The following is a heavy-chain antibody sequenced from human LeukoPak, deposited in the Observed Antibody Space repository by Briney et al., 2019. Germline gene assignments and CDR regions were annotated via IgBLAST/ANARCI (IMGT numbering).Heavy chain of an antibody. CDR2: MNPNSGNT. Sequence: GASVKVSCKASGYTFTSYDINWVRQATGQGLEWMGWMNPNSGNTGYAQKFQGRVTMTRNTSISTAYMELSRLRSDDTAVYYCAIYSVAVAGYDAFDIWGQGTMVTVSS. J-gene: IGHJ3*02. CDR3: AIYSVAVAGYDAFDI. V-gene: IGHV1-8*01. D-gene: IGHD6-19*01. CDR1: GYTFTSYD.